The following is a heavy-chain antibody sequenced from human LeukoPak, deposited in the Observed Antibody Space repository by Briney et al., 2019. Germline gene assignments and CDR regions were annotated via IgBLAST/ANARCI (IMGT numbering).Heavy chain of an antibody. CDR2: ISSSSYI. D-gene: IGHD3-3*01. Sequence: GGSLRHSCVASGFTLRSYRMNWDRQAPWKGLEWGSSISSSSYIYYADSVKGRFTISRDNAKNSLYLQMNSLRAEDTAVYYCARGTISITIFGVVIVDSDGMDVWGQGTTVTVSS. J-gene: IGHJ6*02. CDR1: GFTLRSYR. CDR3: ARGTISITIFGVVIVDSDGMDV. V-gene: IGHV3-21*01.